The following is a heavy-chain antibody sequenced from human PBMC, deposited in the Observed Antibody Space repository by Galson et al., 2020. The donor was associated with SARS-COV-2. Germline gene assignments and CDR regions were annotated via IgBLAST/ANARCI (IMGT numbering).Heavy chain of an antibody. CDR1: GYSFTSYW. Sequence: GESLKISCKGSGYSFTSYWIGWVRQMPGKGLEWMGIIYPGDSETRYSPSFQGQVTISADKSISTADLQWSSLGASDTAMYDCARHDRSGYGINWLDPWGQGTLVTVSS. J-gene: IGHJ5*02. CDR2: IYPGDSET. D-gene: IGHD5-12*01. CDR3: ARHDRSGYGINWLDP. V-gene: IGHV5-51*01.